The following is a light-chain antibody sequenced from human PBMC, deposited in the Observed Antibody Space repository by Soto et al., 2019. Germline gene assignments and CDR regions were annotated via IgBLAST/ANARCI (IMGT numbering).Light chain of an antibody. Sequence: QSVLTQPASVSGSPGQSITISCTGTSSDVGSYNLVSWYQQHPGKAPKLMIYEFSKRPSGVSNRFSGSKSGNTASLTISGLQAEDEADYYCRSYAGSSTLIFGTGTKVTV. J-gene: IGLJ1*01. CDR3: RSYAGSSTLI. V-gene: IGLV2-23*02. CDR1: SSDVGSYNL. CDR2: EFS.